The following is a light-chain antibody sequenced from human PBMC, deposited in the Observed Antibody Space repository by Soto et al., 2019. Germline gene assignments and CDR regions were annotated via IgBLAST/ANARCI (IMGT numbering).Light chain of an antibody. Sequence: EIVLTQSPGTLSLSVGERATLSCRASQSVARNSIAWYQQPVGQPPRLLIYGASGRATGVPDKFSGSGSGTIFTLTIERVEAEDSAVYHCQQYATSPLTFGGGTTLEIK. V-gene: IGKV3-20*01. CDR1: QSVARNS. J-gene: IGKJ4*01. CDR3: QQYATSPLT. CDR2: GAS.